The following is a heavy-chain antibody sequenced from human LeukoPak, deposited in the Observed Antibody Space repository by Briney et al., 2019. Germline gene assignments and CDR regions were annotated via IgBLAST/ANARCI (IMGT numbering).Heavy chain of an antibody. J-gene: IGHJ4*02. Sequence: GGSLGLSCAASGFTFSSYWMHWVRQAPGKGLVWVSRISADGINAHYADSVKGRFTISRDNAENTLYLQMNSLRAEDTALYYCARTNYYFDNWGQGSLVTVSS. V-gene: IGHV3-74*01. CDR2: ISADGINA. CDR3: ARTNYYFDN. CDR1: GFTFSSYW. D-gene: IGHD1-1*01.